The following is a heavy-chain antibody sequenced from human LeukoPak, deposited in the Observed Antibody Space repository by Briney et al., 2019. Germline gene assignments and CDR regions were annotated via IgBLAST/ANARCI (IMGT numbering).Heavy chain of an antibody. D-gene: IGHD3-16*02. V-gene: IGHV3-15*01. CDR2: IKSRGGGGTT. CDR3: AKVRDPNTWSLDY. J-gene: IGHJ4*02. CDR1: GFNFNIAW. Sequence: PGGSLRLSCAASGFNFNIAWMTWVRQAPGKGLEWVGRIKSRGGGGTTDFAAPVKGRFTISRDDSKNMVYLQMNSLRTEDTAVYYCAKVRDPNTWSLDYWGQGALVIVSS.